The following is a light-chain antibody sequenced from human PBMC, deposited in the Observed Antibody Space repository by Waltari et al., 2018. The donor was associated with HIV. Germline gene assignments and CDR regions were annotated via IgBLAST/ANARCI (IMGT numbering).Light chain of an antibody. CDR3: AAWDDSLSGVV. J-gene: IGLJ2*01. CDR1: SSNTGTNY. V-gene: IGLV1-47*01. Sequence: QSVLTKPPSASGTPGQRVTISCSGSSSNTGTNYVCWYQHLPGTAPKLLIYRNNNLPSVVPDRFSGSKSGTSAFLAISGLRSDDEADYICAAWDDSLSGVVFGGGTKLTVL. CDR2: RNN.